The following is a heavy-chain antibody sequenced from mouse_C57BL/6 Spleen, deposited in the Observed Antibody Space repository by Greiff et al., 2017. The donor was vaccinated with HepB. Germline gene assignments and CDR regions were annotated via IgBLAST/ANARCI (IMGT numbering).Heavy chain of an antibody. V-gene: IGHV1-78*01. D-gene: IGHD2-5*01. Sequence: VQLQQSDAELVKPGASVKISCKVSGYTFTDHTIHWMKQRPEQGLEWIGYIYPRDGSTKYNEKFKGKATLTADKSSSTAYMQLNSLTSEDSAVYFCARGRDSNYVGYWDGGYWGQGTTLTVSS. J-gene: IGHJ2*01. CDR3: ARGRDSNYVGYWDGGY. CDR1: GYTFTDHT. CDR2: IYPRDGST.